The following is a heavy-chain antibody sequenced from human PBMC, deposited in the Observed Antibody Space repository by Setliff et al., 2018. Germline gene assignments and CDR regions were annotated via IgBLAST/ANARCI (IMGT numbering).Heavy chain of an antibody. CDR2: IKSTSRSI. V-gene: IGHV3-48*01. Sequence: PGGSLRLSCAASGFSFSSYDMNWVRQAPGRGLEWISYIKSTSRSINYADSVRGRFTVSRDNARNSLYLQMNSLRGDDTAVYYCASDPSYGSSLYYYMDVWGKGTTVTVSS. D-gene: IGHD6-19*01. CDR3: ASDPSYGSSLYYYMDV. J-gene: IGHJ6*03. CDR1: GFSFSSYD.